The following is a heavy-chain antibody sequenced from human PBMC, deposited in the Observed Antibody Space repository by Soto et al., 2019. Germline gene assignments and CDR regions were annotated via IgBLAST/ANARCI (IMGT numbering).Heavy chain of an antibody. CDR1: GGSISSSSYY. D-gene: IGHD3-3*01. V-gene: IGHV4-39*01. CDR3: ARLGSYYDFWSGYPGDY. J-gene: IGHJ4*02. CDR2: IYYSGST. Sequence: QLQLQESGPGLVKPSETLSLTCTVSGGSISSSSYYWGWIRQPPWTGLEWIGSIYYSGSTYYNPSLKSRVTISVDTSKNQFSLKLSSVTAADTAVYYCARLGSYYDFWSGYPGDYWGQGTLVTVSS.